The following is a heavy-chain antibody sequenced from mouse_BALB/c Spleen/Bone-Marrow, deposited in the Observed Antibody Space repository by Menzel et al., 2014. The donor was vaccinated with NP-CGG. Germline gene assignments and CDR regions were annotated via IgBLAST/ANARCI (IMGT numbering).Heavy chain of an antibody. CDR1: GFDFSRYW. V-gene: IGHV4-1*02. Sequence: DVKLVESGGGLVQPGGSPKLSCAASGFDFSRYWMSWVRQAPGKGLEWIGEINPDSSTINYTPSLKDKFIISRVNAKNTLYLQKSKVRSEDTALYYCTRLHYYGYSAYWGQGTLVTVST. CDR3: TRLHYYGYSAY. J-gene: IGHJ3*01. D-gene: IGHD1-2*01. CDR2: INPDSSTI.